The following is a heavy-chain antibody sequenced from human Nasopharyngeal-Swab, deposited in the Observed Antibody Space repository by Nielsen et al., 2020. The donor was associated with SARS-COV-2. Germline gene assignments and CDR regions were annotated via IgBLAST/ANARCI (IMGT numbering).Heavy chain of an antibody. V-gene: IGHV1-18*04. D-gene: IGHD4-17*01. J-gene: IGHJ5*02. CDR3: AREATVTASDRFDP. Sequence: ASVKVSCKASGYTFTSYGISWVRQAPGQGLEWMGRISAYNGNTNYAQKLQGRVTMTTDTSTSTAYMELRSLRSDDTAVYYCAREATVTASDRFDPWGQGTLVTVSS. CDR1: GYTFTSYG. CDR2: ISAYNGNT.